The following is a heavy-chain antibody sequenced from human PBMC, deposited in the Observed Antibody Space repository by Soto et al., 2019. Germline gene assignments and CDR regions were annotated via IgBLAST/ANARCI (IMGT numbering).Heavy chain of an antibody. V-gene: IGHV3-30*18. D-gene: IGHD2-21*02. J-gene: IGHJ4*02. Sequence: QVQLVESGGGVVQPGRSLRLSCAASGFTFSSYGMHWVRQAPGKGLEWVAVISYDGSNKYYADSVKGRFTISRDNSQNTLYLQMNSLRAEDTAVYYCAKDSVAYCGGDCYLDYWGQGTLVTVSS. CDR2: ISYDGSNK. CDR1: GFTFSSYG. CDR3: AKDSVAYCGGDCYLDY.